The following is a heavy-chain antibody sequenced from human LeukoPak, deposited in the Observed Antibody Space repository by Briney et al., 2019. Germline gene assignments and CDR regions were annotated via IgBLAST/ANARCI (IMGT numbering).Heavy chain of an antibody. Sequence: SETLSLTCAVYGGSFSGYYWSWIRQPPGKGLEWIGEINHSGSTNYNPSLKSRVTISVDTSKNQFSLKLSSVTAADTAVYYCARDQTGDDNWFDPWGQGTLVTVSS. D-gene: IGHD5-24*01. CDR2: INHSGST. CDR3: ARDQTGDDNWFDP. J-gene: IGHJ5*02. V-gene: IGHV4-34*01. CDR1: GGSFSGYY.